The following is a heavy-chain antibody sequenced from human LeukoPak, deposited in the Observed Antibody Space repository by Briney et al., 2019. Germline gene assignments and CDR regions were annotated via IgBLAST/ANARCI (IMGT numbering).Heavy chain of an antibody. D-gene: IGHD5-12*01. CDR2: INSNGRNT. CDR1: GFTFSSNW. CDR3: TRGQTGYTDY. J-gene: IGHJ4*02. Sequence: GGSLRLACAVSGFTFSSNWMHWARQVPGKELVWISQINSNGRNTYYADFVKGRFTTSRDNAKNTLYLQLNSLRAEDTAVYYCTRGQTGYTDYWGRGTLVTVSS. V-gene: IGHV3-74*01.